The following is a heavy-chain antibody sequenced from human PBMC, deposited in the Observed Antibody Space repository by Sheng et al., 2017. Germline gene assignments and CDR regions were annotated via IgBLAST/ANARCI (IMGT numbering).Heavy chain of an antibody. Sequence: QVQLVQSGAEVKKPGASVKVSCKASGYTFTGYYMHWVRQAPGQGLEWMGWINPNSGGTNYAQKFQGRVTMTRDTSISTAYMELSRLRSDDTAVYYCARDLGNWGMGNWFDPWGQGTLVTVSS. D-gene: IGHD7-27*01. J-gene: IGHJ5*02. V-gene: IGHV1-2*02. CDR1: GYTFTGYY. CDR2: INPNSGGT. CDR3: ARDLGNWGMGNWFDP.